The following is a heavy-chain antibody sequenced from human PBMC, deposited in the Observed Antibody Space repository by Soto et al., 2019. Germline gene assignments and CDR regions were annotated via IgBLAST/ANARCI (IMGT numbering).Heavy chain of an antibody. V-gene: IGHV4-59*01. CDR3: ARRWGTSFDF. Sequence: QVQLQESGPGLVKPSETLSLTCTVSGGSISSYYWSWIRQPPGKGLEWIGYIYYSGSTNYNPSLXRRVTIXXDTSKNQFSLKVSSVTAADTAVYYCARRWGTSFDFWGQGTLVTVSS. CDR1: GGSISSYY. CDR2: IYYSGST. D-gene: IGHD7-27*01. J-gene: IGHJ4*02.